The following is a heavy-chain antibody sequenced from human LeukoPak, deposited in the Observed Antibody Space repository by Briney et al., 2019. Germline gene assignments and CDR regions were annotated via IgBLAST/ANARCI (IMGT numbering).Heavy chain of an antibody. J-gene: IGHJ4*02. Sequence: PEGSLRLSCAASGFTFSDYYMSWIRQAPGKGLEWVSHISSFSNFRSYADSVKGRFTISRDNAKNSLYLQVNSLRAEDTAVYYCARPTIAAAGNFEYWGQGTLVTVSS. V-gene: IGHV3-11*03. CDR2: ISSFSNFR. CDR1: GFTFSDYY. CDR3: ARPTIAAAGNFEY. D-gene: IGHD6-13*01.